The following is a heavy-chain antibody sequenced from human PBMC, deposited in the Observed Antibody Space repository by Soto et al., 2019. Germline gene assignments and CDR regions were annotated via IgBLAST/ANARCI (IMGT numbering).Heavy chain of an antibody. V-gene: IGHV4-4*07. CDR3: VRDGTKTLRDWFDP. CDR2: IYATGTT. D-gene: IGHD1-1*01. Sequence: SETLSLTCTVSGAPISGFYWSWIRKSAGKGLEWIGRIYATGTTDYNPSLKSRVMMSVDTSKKQFSLKLRSVTAADTAVYYCVRDGTKTLRDWFDPWGQGISVTVSS. J-gene: IGHJ5*02. CDR1: GAPISGFY.